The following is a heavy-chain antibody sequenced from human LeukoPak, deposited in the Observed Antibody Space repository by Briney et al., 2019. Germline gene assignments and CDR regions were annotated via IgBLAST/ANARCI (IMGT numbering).Heavy chain of an antibody. CDR2: IKQDGSEK. CDR3: ARDGTPKTSPIAAVLGDLDY. Sequence: GGSLRLSCAASGFTFSSYWMSWVRQAPGKGLEWVANIKQDGSEKYYVDSVKGRFTISRDNAKNSLYLQMNSLRAEDTAVYYCARDGTPKTSPIAAVLGDLDYWGQGTLVTVSS. J-gene: IGHJ4*02. D-gene: IGHD6-13*01. CDR1: GFTFSSYW. V-gene: IGHV3-7*03.